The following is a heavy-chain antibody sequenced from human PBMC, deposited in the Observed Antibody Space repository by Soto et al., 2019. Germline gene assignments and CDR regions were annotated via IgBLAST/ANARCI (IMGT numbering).Heavy chain of an antibody. D-gene: IGHD5-12*01. CDR2: IYYSGST. CDR3: ARTPLTSKYGGYYFDY. J-gene: IGHJ4*02. V-gene: IGHV4-59*01. CDR1: GGSISSYY. Sequence: PSETLSLTCTVSGGSISSYYWSWIRQPPGKGLEWIGHIYYSGSTNYNPSLKSRVTISVDTSKNQFSLKLSSVTAADTAVYYCARTPLTSKYGGYYFDYWGQGTLVTVSS.